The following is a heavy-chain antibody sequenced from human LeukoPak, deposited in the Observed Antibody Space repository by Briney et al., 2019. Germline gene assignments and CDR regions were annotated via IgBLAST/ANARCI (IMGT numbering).Heavy chain of an antibody. J-gene: IGHJ6*03. Sequence: GGSLRLSCAASGFTFSSFGMHWVRQAPGQGLEWVAFILYDGTNKYYADSVRGRFTISRDNSKNTLYLQMNSLRAEDTAVYYCAKDPAAPWGVEMATIGDYYYYYMDVWGKGSTVTISS. CDR1: GFTFSSFG. CDR3: AKDPAAPWGVEMATIGDYYYYYMDV. V-gene: IGHV3-30*02. D-gene: IGHD5-24*01. CDR2: ILYDGTNK.